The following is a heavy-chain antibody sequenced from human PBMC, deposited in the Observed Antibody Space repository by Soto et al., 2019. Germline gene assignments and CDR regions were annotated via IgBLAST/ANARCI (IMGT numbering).Heavy chain of an antibody. D-gene: IGHD6-19*01. Sequence: QVQLQESGPGLVKPSQTLSLTCTVSGGSISSGGYYWSWIRQHPGKGLEWIGYIYYSGSTYYNPSLKSRVTISVDTSKNQYSLKLSSVTAADTAVYYSARGGSGWYRFDYWGQGSLVTVSS. CDR3: ARGGSGWYRFDY. CDR1: GGSISSGGYY. CDR2: IYYSGST. V-gene: IGHV4-31*03. J-gene: IGHJ4*02.